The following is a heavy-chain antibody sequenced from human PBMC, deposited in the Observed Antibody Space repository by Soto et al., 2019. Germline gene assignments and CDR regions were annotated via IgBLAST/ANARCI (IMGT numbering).Heavy chain of an antibody. CDR2: IYYSGST. V-gene: IGHV4-31*03. J-gene: IGHJ6*02. Sequence: QVQLQESGPGLVKPSQTLSLTCTVSGGSISSGGYYWSWIRQHPGKGLEWIGYIYYSGSTYYNPSLKSRVTISVDTSKNQFSLKLSSLTAADTAVYYCARVGSWYLEGGMDVWGQGTTVTVSS. D-gene: IGHD2-15*01. CDR1: GGSISSGGYY. CDR3: ARVGSWYLEGGMDV.